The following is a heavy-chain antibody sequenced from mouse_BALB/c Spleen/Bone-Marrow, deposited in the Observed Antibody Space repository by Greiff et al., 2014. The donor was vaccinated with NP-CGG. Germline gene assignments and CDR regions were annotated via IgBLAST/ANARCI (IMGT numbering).Heavy chain of an antibody. J-gene: IGHJ3*01. CDR2: IDPANGNT. V-gene: IGHV14-3*02. D-gene: IGHD2-1*01. CDR3: ARNGNYGAWFAY. CDR1: GFNTKDTY. Sequence: EVQLQQSGAELVKPGASVKLSCTASGFNTKDTYMHWVKQRPEQGLEWIGRIDPANGNTKYDPKFQGKATITADTSSNTAYLQLSSLTSEDTAVYYCARNGNYGAWFAYWGRGTLVTVSA.